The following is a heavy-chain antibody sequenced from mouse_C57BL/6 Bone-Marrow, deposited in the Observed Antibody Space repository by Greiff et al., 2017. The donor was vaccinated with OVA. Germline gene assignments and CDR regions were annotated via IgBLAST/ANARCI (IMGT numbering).Heavy chain of an antibody. J-gene: IGHJ1*03. V-gene: IGHV4-1*01. CDR1: GVDFSRYW. D-gene: IGHD1-1*01. CDR2: INPDSSTI. Sequence: AAEGVDFSRYWMSWVRRAPGKGLEWIGEINPDSSTINYAPSLKDKFIISRDNAKNTLYLQMSKVRSEDTALYYCARRYGSSYVGYFDVWGTGTTVTVSA. CDR3: ARRYGSSYVGYFDV.